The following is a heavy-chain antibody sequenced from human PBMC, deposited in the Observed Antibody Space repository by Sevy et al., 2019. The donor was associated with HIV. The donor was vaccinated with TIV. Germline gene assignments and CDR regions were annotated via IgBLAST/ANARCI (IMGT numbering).Heavy chain of an antibody. Sequence: GESLKISCAVSGFTFNNAWMNWVRQAPGTGLQWVGLIKSKIDGETTDYAAPVKGRFTISRDDSKNTLFLQMNSLKIEDTAMYYCATAPGYYDSAPFDYWGPGTLVTVSS. CDR3: ATAPGYYDSAPFDY. CDR1: GFTFNNAW. V-gene: IGHV3-15*01. D-gene: IGHD3-22*01. J-gene: IGHJ4*02. CDR2: IKSKIDGETT.